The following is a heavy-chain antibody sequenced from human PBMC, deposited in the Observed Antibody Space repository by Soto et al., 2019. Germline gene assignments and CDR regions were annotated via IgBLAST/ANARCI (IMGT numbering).Heavy chain of an antibody. CDR3: AKDTAAYTIRWPDF. Sequence: EVQLLESGGGMVQPGGSLRLSCAASGFTFSSYAMNWVRQAPGKGLEWVSGITSGGGLTYYADSVKGHFTISRDNSKDTLYLQMGSLRAEDTAVYYCAKDTAAYTIRWPDFWGQGTLVTVSS. CDR2: ITSGGGLT. CDR1: GFTFSSYA. D-gene: IGHD5-18*01. V-gene: IGHV3-23*01. J-gene: IGHJ4*02.